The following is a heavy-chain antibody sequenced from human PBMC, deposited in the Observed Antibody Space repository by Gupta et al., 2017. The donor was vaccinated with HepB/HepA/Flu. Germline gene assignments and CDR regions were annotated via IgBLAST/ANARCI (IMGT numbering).Heavy chain of an antibody. J-gene: IGHJ5*02. D-gene: IGHD6-19*01. V-gene: IGHV3-48*03. CDR1: GFTFSSYD. CDR2: ISSSGSTI. CDR3: ARDFFGSGWYIGWFDP. Sequence: EVQLVESGGGLVQPGGSLRLSCAASGFTFSSYDMNWVRQAPGKGLDWVSYISSSGSTIYYADSVKGRFTISRDNAKNSLYLQMNSLRAEDTAVYYCARDFFGSGWYIGWFDPWGQGTLVTVSS.